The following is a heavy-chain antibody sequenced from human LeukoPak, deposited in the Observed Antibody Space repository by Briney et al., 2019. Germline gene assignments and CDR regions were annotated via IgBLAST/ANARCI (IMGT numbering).Heavy chain of an antibody. CDR3: ARVDCSSTSCAFDY. CDR1: GFTFSSYA. D-gene: IGHD2-2*01. J-gene: IGHJ4*02. V-gene: IGHV3-30-3*01. CDR2: ISYDGSNK. Sequence: SGGSLRLSCAASGFTFSSYAMHWVRQAPGKGLEWVAVISYDGSNKYYADSVKGRFTISRDNSKNTLYLQMNSLRAEDTAVYYCARVDCSSTSCAFDYWGQGTLVTVSS.